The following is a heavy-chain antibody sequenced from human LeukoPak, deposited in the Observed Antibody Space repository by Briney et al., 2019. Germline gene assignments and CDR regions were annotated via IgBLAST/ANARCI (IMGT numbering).Heavy chain of an antibody. CDR2: INHSGST. D-gene: IGHD3-10*01. CDR3: ARGRRHYYGSGSYWFDP. Sequence: SETLSLTCAVYGGSSSGYYWSWIRQPPGKGLEWIGEINHSGSTNYNPSLKSRVTISVDTSKNQFSLKLSSVTAADTAVYYCARGRRHYYGSGSYWFDPWGQGTLVTVSS. V-gene: IGHV4-34*01. J-gene: IGHJ5*02. CDR1: GGSSSGYY.